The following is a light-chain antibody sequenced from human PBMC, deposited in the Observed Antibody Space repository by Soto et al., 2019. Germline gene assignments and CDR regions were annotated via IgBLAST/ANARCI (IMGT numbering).Light chain of an antibody. Sequence: DIKRTQSPSSLSASVGDGVTISCRASQSIARFLNWYQQKPGKAPKLLIYASSTLQGGVPSSFSGSGSGTDFTLTISSLQPDDVATYFCQQSYSTPYTFGQGTKLDIK. CDR3: QQSYSTPYT. CDR2: ASS. CDR1: QSIARF. J-gene: IGKJ2*01. V-gene: IGKV1-39*01.